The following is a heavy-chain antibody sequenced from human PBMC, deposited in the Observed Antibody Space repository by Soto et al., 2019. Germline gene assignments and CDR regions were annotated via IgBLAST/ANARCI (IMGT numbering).Heavy chain of an antibody. V-gene: IGHV4-4*02. Sequence: PSETRSLTCAVSGGSXSSSNWGSWVRQPPGKGLEWIGDTYHTGSTNYNPSLKSRVTISVDKSKNQSSLKVTSVTAADTAVYYCARGDTYYYDSSAYYSYWGQGALVTVSS. CDR1: GGSXSSSNW. CDR2: TYHTGST. CDR3: ARGDTYYYDSSAYYSY. D-gene: IGHD3-22*01. J-gene: IGHJ4*02.